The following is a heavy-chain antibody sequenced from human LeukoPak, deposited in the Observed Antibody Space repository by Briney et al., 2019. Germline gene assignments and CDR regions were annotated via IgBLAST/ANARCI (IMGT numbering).Heavy chain of an antibody. CDR2: ISYDGSNK. V-gene: IGHV3-30*03. Sequence: GRSLRLSCATSGFAFSTQGMHWVRQAPGKGLEWVAVISYDGSNKYYADSVKGRFTISRDNSKNTLYLQMNSLRAEDTAVYYCDYWGQGTLVTVSS. J-gene: IGHJ4*02. CDR3: DY. CDR1: GFAFSTQG.